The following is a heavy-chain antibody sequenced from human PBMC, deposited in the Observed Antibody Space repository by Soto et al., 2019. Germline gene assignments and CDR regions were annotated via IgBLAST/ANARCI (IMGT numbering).Heavy chain of an antibody. CDR2: ISYDGSNK. CDR3: AKDLAPLPVVAAMADY. J-gene: IGHJ4*02. V-gene: IGHV3-30*18. CDR1: GFTFSSYG. D-gene: IGHD2-15*01. Sequence: GGSLRLSCAASGFTFSSYGMHWVRQAPGKGLEWVAVISYDGSNKYYADSVKGRFTISRDNSKNTLYLQMNSLRAEDTAVYYCAKDLAPLPVVAAMADYWGQGTLVTVSS.